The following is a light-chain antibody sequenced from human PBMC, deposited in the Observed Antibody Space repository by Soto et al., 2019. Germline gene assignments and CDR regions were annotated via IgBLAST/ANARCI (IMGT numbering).Light chain of an antibody. Sequence: QSPLTQPASVSGSPGQSITISFTGTSSDIGGYNAVSWYQQHPGNAPKLIIYEISNRPSGVSNRFSDSKSGNTASLTISGLQDEGEADYYCSSSTSSVTYVFGTGTKVTVL. V-gene: IGLV2-14*03. CDR3: SSSTSSVTYV. CDR2: EIS. CDR1: SSDIGGYNA. J-gene: IGLJ1*01.